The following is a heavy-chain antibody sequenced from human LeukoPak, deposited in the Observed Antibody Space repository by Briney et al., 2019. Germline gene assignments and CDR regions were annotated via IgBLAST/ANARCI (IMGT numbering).Heavy chain of an antibody. V-gene: IGHV1-18*01. CDR1: GYTFTIYG. CDR3: ARYISRIYCSSTSCYGSWFDP. CDR2: ISAYNGNT. Sequence: ASVTVSCKASGYTFTIYGISWVRQAPGQGLEWMGWISAYNGNTNYAQKLQGRATMTTDTSTSTAYMELRSLRSDDTAVYYCARYISRIYCSSTSCYGSWFDPWGQGTLVTVSS. J-gene: IGHJ5*02. D-gene: IGHD2-2*01.